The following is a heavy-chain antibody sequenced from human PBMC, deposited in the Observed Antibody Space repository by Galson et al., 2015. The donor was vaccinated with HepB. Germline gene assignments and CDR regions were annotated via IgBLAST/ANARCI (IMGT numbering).Heavy chain of an antibody. V-gene: IGHV1-18*01. J-gene: IGHJ4*02. CDR3: ARDDLIVGANPDY. D-gene: IGHD1-26*01. CDR1: GYTFTSYG. CDR2: IRVSNGNT. Sequence: SVKVSCKASGYTFTSYGISWVRQAPGRGLEWMGWIRVSNGNTTYAQKFQDRVTMTADRGTRTAYMEVTSLRSEDTAVYYCARDDLIVGANPDYWGQGTLVIVSS.